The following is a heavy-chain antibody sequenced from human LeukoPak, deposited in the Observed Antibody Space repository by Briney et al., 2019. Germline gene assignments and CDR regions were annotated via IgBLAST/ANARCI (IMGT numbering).Heavy chain of an antibody. V-gene: IGHV4-61*02. CDR2: IDASGST. CDR3: ARKDGNI. D-gene: IGHD5-24*01. Sequence: SETLSLTCTVSGGSISSGSYYWSWIRQPAGRGLEWIGRIDASGSTNYNPSLKSRVTMSVDSSKNQFSLKVSSVTAADTAVYYCARKDGNIWGQGTMVTVSS. CDR1: GGSISSGSYY. J-gene: IGHJ3*02.